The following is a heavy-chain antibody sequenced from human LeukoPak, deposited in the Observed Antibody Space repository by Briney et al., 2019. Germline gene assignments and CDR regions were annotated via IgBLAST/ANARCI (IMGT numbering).Heavy chain of an antibody. V-gene: IGHV4-34*01. CDR3: ARTSGYSSGWYSP. CDR1: GGSFSGYY. J-gene: IGHJ5*02. D-gene: IGHD6-19*01. Sequence: SETLSLTCAVYGGSFSGYYWSWIRQPPGKGLEWIGEINHSGSTNYNPSLKSRVTISVDMSKNQFSLKLSSVTAADTAVYYCARTSGYSSGWYSPWGQGTLVTVSS. CDR2: INHSGST.